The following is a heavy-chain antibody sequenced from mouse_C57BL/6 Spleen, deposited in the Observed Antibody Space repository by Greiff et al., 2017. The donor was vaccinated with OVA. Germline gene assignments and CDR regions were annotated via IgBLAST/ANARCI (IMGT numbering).Heavy chain of an antibody. Sequence: EVQLVESGAELVRPGASVKLSCTASGFNIKDYYMHWVKQRPEQGLEWIGRIDPEDGDTEYAPKFQGKATMTADTSSNTAYLQLSSLTSEDTAVYYCTLDSSLHYYAMDYWGQGTSVTVSS. CDR1: GFNIKDYY. J-gene: IGHJ4*01. V-gene: IGHV14-1*01. D-gene: IGHD3-2*01. CDR3: TLDSSLHYYAMDY. CDR2: IDPEDGDT.